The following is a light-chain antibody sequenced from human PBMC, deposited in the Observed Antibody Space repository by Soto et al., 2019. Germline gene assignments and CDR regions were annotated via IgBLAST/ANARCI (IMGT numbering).Light chain of an antibody. J-gene: IGKJ4*01. CDR1: QDIRNY. CDR2: AGS. CDR3: QEYDVGPLT. V-gene: IGKV1-27*01. Sequence: DIQMTQSPASLSASVGDRVTITCRASQDIRNYFAWYQQKPGQVPELLIYAGSTFHSGVPSRFSGSGYGTYFTLTITTLQPEDVATYYCQEYDVGPLTFGGGTKVEIK.